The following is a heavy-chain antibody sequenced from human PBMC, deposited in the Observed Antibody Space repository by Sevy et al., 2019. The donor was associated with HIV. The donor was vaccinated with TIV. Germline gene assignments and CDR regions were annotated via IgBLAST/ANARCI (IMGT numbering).Heavy chain of an antibody. V-gene: IGHV3-23*01. CDR3: AKDQIVVPAAMDYYGMDV. D-gene: IGHD2-2*01. CDR1: GFTFSSYA. J-gene: IGHJ6*02. Sequence: GGSLRLSCAASGFTFSSYAMTWVRQAPGKGLEWVSGISGSGGSTYYADSVKGRFTISRDNSKNTLYLQMNSLRAEDTAVYYCAKDQIVVPAAMDYYGMDVWGQGTTVTVSS. CDR2: ISGSGGST.